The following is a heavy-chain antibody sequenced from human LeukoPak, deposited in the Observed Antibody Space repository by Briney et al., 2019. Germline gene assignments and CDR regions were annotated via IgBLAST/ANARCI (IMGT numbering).Heavy chain of an antibody. J-gene: IGHJ4*02. D-gene: IGHD3-3*01. Sequence: SETLSLTCAVSGYSISSGYYWGWIRQPPGKGLEWIGSIYHSGSTYYNPSLKSRVTISVDTSKNQFSLKLSSVTAADTAVYYCARGSHDFWSGYSPVDYWGQGTLVTVSS. V-gene: IGHV4-38-2*01. CDR3: ARGSHDFWSGYSPVDY. CDR2: IYHSGST. CDR1: GYSISSGYY.